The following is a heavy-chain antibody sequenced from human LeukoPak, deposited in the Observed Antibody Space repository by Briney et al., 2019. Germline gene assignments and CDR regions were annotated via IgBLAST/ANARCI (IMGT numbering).Heavy chain of an antibody. CDR2: INHSGST. V-gene: IGHV4-61*01. CDR1: GGSVSSRRYY. Sequence: SETLSLTCTVSGGSVSSRRYYWTWIRQPPGKGLEWIGEINHSGSTNYNPSLKSRVTISVDTSKNQFSLKLSSVTAADTAVYYCARGAFFRSTVTTLRYYYYGMDVWGQGTTVTVSS. J-gene: IGHJ6*02. D-gene: IGHD4-17*01. CDR3: ARGAFFRSTVTTLRYYYYGMDV.